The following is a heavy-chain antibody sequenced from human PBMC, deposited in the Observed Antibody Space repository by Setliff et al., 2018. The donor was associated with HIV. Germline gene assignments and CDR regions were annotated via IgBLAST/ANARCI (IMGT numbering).Heavy chain of an antibody. J-gene: IGHJ3*02. CDR1: GYTFTSYY. V-gene: IGHV1-46*01. CDR3: VRGDVGYCSGGSCYHLFDTFDI. CDR2: INPSGGST. Sequence: VSCKASGYTFTSYYMHWVRQAPGQGLEWMGIINPSGGSTSYAQKFQGRVTMTRDTSTSTVYMELSSLRSEDTAVYYCVRGDVGYCSGGSCYHLFDTFDIWGQGTVVTVSS. D-gene: IGHD2-15*01.